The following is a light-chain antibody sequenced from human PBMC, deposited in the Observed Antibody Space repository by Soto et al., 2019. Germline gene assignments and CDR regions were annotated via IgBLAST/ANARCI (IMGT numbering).Light chain of an antibody. V-gene: IGLV2-14*01. Sequence: QSVLTQPASVSGPPGQSITISCTGTSSDVGAYNYVSWYQHHPGKAPRLVIYDVTNRPSGISDRFSGSKSGNTASLTISGLLAEDEADYYCTSYTSISNYVFGTGTKLTVL. CDR1: SSDVGAYNY. J-gene: IGLJ1*01. CDR2: DVT. CDR3: TSYTSISNYV.